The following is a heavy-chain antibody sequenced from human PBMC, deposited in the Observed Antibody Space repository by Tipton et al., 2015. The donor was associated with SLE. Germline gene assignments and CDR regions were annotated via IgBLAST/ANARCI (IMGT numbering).Heavy chain of an antibody. V-gene: IGHV4-39*01. D-gene: IGHD1-26*01. CDR3: ASIVGATTESYYYGMDV. Sequence: TLSLTCTVSGGSISSSGYYWGWIRQPPGKGLEWIGSIYYSGSTYYNPSLKSRVTISVDTSKNQFSLKLSSVTAADTAVYYCASIVGATTESYYYGMDVWGQGTTVTVSS. J-gene: IGHJ6*02. CDR1: GGSISSSGYY. CDR2: IYYSGST.